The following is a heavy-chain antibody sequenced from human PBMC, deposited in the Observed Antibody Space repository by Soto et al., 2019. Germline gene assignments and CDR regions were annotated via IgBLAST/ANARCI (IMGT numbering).Heavy chain of an antibody. CDR2: INAGNGNT. CDR1: GYTFTSYA. Sequence: ASVKVSCKASGYTFTSYAMHWVRQAPGQRLEWMGWINAGNGNTKYSQKFQGRVTITRDTSASTAYMELSSLRSEDTAVYYCARTVSVSSGWSYYYYGMDVWGQGTTVTVS. CDR3: ARTVSVSSGWSYYYYGMDV. V-gene: IGHV1-3*01. D-gene: IGHD6-19*01. J-gene: IGHJ6*02.